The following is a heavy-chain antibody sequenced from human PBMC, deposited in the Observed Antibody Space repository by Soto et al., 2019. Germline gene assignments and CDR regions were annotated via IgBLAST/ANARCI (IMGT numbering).Heavy chain of an antibody. V-gene: IGHV4-61*01. D-gene: IGHD6-19*01. CDR2: IYYSGST. J-gene: IGHJ6*02. CDR3: ARGSPDGWTYYGMDV. Sequence: QVQLQESGPGLVKPSETLSLTCTVSGGSVSSGSYYWSWIRQPPGKGLEWIGYIYYSGSTHYNPSLKSRVTISVDTSKNQFSLKLSSVTAADTAVYYCARGSPDGWTYYGMDVWGQGTTVTVSS. CDR1: GGSVSSGSYY.